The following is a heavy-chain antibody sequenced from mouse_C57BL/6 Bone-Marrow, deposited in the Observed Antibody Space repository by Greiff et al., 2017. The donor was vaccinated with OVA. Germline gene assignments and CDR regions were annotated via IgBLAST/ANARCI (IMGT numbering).Heavy chain of an antibody. CDR2: FYPGSGSI. V-gene: IGHV1-62-2*01. CDR1: GYTFTEYT. J-gene: IGHJ1*03. D-gene: IGHD1-1*01. Sequence: QVQLKESGAELVKPGASVKLSCKASGYTFTEYTIHWVKQRSGQGLEWIGWFYPGSGSIKYNEKFKDKATLTAAKSSSTVYMELSRLTSEDSAVDFCAGNEEAYYGFDVWGTGTTVTVSS. CDR3: AGNEEAYYGFDV.